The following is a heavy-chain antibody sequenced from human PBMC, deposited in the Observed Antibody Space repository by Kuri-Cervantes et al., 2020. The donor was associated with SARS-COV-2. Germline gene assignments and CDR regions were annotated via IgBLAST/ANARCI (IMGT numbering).Heavy chain of an antibody. CDR3: ASQYSRRDAFDI. Sequence: SETLSLTCTITGGSITRGSHSWGWIRQPPGKDLEWIGSIYYVGTTYYKPSLESRVAISIDTSKSQVSLRLSSVTAADTAVYYCASQYSRRDAFDIWGQGTMVTVSS. D-gene: IGHD6-13*01. CDR1: GGSITRGSHS. CDR2: IYYVGTT. V-gene: IGHV4-39*01. J-gene: IGHJ3*02.